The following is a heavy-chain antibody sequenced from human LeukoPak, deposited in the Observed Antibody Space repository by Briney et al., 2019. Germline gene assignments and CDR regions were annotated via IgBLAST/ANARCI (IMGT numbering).Heavy chain of an antibody. CDR2: INTYNGET. CDR3: ARGRLGVSGYKDYLDY. Sequence: GASVKVSCSSSGYTLTNYGMYWVRQAPGQGLEWMAWINTYNGETYYAQNFQGRVTMTTDTSTSTAYMDLRSLTSDDTAVYYCARGRLGVSGYKDYLDYWGQGTLVTVSS. V-gene: IGHV1-18*01. D-gene: IGHD5-12*01. J-gene: IGHJ4*02. CDR1: GYTLTNYG.